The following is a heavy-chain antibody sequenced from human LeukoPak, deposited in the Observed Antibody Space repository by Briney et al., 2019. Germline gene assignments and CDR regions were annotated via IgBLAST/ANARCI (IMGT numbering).Heavy chain of an antibody. V-gene: IGHV4-31*03. CDR2: IHYSGTT. J-gene: IGHJ4*02. Sequence: SQTLSLTCTVSGGSISTGGYYWSWIRQHPGKGLEWIGYIHYSGTTYYNPSLKSRATISVDTSKNQFSLKLSSVTAADTAVYHCARDRRGDYSFWGQGTLVTVSS. CDR1: GGSISTGGYY. D-gene: IGHD4-17*01. CDR3: ARDRRGDYSF.